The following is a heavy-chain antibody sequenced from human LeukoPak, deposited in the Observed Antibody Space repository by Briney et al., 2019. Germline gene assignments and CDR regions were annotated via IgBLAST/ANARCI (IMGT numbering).Heavy chain of an antibody. Sequence: PGGSLRLSCAASGFTFSNYIMLWVRQAPGKGLDWVAVIIENGSNQYYADSVKGRFTISRDNSKNTLYLQMNSLRAEDTAVYYCALGWIDAFDIWGQGTMVTVSS. J-gene: IGHJ3*02. D-gene: IGHD2-2*03. CDR2: IIENGSNQ. CDR1: GFTFSNYI. V-gene: IGHV3-30*04. CDR3: ALGWIDAFDI.